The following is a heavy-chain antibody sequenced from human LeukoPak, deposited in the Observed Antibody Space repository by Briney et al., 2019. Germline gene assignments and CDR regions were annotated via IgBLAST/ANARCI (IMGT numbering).Heavy chain of an antibody. CDR2: IYTSGST. CDR1: GGSIRSYY. CDR3: ARSYGSGSYYPSDY. J-gene: IGHJ4*02. Sequence: SETLSLTCTVSGGSIRSYYWSWIRQPPGKGLEWIGYIYTSGSTNYNPSLKSRVTISVDTSKNQFSLKLSSVTAADTAVYYCARSYGSGSYYPSDYWGQGTLVTVSS. D-gene: IGHD3-10*01. V-gene: IGHV4-4*09.